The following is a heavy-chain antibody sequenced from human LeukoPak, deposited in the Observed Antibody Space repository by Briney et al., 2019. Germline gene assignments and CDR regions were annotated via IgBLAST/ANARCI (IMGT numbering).Heavy chain of an antibody. V-gene: IGHV3-30*03. Sequence: PGGSLRLSCAASGFTFSRYGMHWVRQAPGKGLEWVAVISYDGSDKYHAESVKGRFTISRDNSKNTLYLQMNSLRAEDTAVYYCARDPRNYGSGSYYFDDAFDIWGQGTMVTVSS. CDR3: ARDPRNYGSGSYYFDDAFDI. CDR1: GFTFSRYG. CDR2: ISYDGSDK. D-gene: IGHD3-10*01. J-gene: IGHJ3*02.